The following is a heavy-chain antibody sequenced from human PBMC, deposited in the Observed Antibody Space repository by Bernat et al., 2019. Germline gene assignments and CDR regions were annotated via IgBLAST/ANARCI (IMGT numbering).Heavy chain of an antibody. Sequence: QLVASGGGLVQTGGSLRLSCAASGFTVSSDYMSWVRQAPGKGLEWVSVIYGGGDTFYPDSVKGRFTISRDNSKNTLSLQINSLRAEDTAVYYCARQPWAAVNTGSWGQGTLVTVSS. V-gene: IGHV3-66*04. D-gene: IGHD6-13*01. J-gene: IGHJ5*02. CDR1: GFTVSSDY. CDR2: IYGGGDT. CDR3: ARQPWAAVNTGS.